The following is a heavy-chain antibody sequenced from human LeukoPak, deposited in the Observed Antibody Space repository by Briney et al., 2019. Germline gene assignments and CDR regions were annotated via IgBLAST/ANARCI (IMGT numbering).Heavy chain of an antibody. J-gene: IGHJ4*02. CDR3: ARDYDSSGYSIFF. CDR1: GFTFSGYA. Sequence: GGSLRLSCAASGFTFSGYAMHWVRQAPGKGLEWVAVISYDGSNKYYADSVKGRFTISRDNSKNTLYLQMNSLRAEDTAVYYCARDYDSSGYSIFFWGQGTLVTVSS. V-gene: IGHV3-30-3*01. D-gene: IGHD3-22*01. CDR2: ISYDGSNK.